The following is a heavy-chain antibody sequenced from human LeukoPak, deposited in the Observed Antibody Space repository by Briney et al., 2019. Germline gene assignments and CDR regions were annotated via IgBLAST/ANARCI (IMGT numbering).Heavy chain of an antibody. CDR3: ARDSRGFDP. CDR2: IWYDGSNK. Sequence: PGESLRLSCAASGFTFSSYGMHWVRQAPGKGLEWVAVIWYDGSNKYYADSVKGRFTISRDNSKNTLYLQMNSLRAEDTAVYYCARDSRGFDPWGQGTLVTVSS. V-gene: IGHV3-33*01. CDR1: GFTFSSYG. J-gene: IGHJ5*02.